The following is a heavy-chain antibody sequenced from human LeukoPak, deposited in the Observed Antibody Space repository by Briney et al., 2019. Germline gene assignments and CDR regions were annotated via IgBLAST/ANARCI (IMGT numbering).Heavy chain of an antibody. CDR1: GGSISSYY. D-gene: IGHD4-17*01. J-gene: IGHJ4*02. V-gene: IGHV4-59*01. Sequence: SETLSLTCTVSGGSISSYYWSWIGQPPGKGLEWIGYIYYSGSTNYNPSLKSRVTISVDTSKNQFSLKLSSVTAADTAVYYCARGAYGDPTSFDYWGQGTLVTVSS. CDR2: IYYSGST. CDR3: ARGAYGDPTSFDY.